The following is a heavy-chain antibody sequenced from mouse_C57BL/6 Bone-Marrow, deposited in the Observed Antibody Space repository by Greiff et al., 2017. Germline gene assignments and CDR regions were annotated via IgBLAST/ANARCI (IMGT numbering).Heavy chain of an antibody. Sequence: EVKLQESGPGMVKPSQSLSLTCTVTGYSITSGYDWHWIRHFPGNKLEWMGYISYSGSTNYNPSLKSRISITHDTSKNHFFLKLNSVTTEDTATYYCARAGYAFYFDYWGQGTTLTVSS. V-gene: IGHV3-1*01. CDR1: GYSITSGYD. CDR3: ARAGYAFYFDY. D-gene: IGHD2-2*01. CDR2: ISYSGST. J-gene: IGHJ2*01.